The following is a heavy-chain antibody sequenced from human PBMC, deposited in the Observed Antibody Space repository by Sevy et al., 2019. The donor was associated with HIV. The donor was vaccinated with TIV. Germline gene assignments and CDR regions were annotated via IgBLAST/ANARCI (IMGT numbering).Heavy chain of an antibody. CDR3: AGAPDCGRNGCSHYYGMDV. CDR2: IGPDGRVT. Sequence: GGSLRLSCVVSGFTFSSYWMHWVRQGPGKGLVWVSRIGPDGRVTTYADSVKGRFTVSRDDAKNTVYLQMNSLRPEDTVVYYCAGAPDCGRNGCSHYYGMDVWGQGTTVTVSS. J-gene: IGHJ6*02. D-gene: IGHD2-21*02. V-gene: IGHV3-74*01. CDR1: GFTFSSYW.